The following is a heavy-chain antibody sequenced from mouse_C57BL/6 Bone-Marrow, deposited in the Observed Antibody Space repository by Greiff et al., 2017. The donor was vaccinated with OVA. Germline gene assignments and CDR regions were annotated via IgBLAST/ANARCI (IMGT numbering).Heavy chain of an antibody. CDR1: GYTFTDYY. D-gene: IGHD2-2*01. J-gene: IGHJ3*01. Sequence: QVQLKESGAELVRPGASVKLSCKASGYTFTDYYINWVKQRPGQGLEWIARIYPGSGNTYYNEKFKGKATLTADKSSSTAYMELRSLTSEDSAVYFCAREGLRRGFAYWGQGTLVTVSA. CDR3: AREGLRRGFAY. CDR2: IYPGSGNT. V-gene: IGHV1-76*01.